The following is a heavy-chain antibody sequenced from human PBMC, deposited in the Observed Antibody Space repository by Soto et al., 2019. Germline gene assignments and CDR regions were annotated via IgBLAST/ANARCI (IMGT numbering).Heavy chain of an antibody. Sequence: GESLKISCKGSGYNFATYWIAWVRQMPGKGLEYMGIIYPGDSDTRYSPSFQGQVTFSADKPISTAYLQWSSLKASDTAMYYCARHGFYGDYASNYFDPWGQGTLVTVSS. J-gene: IGHJ5*02. CDR2: IYPGDSDT. D-gene: IGHD4-17*01. CDR3: ARHGFYGDYASNYFDP. V-gene: IGHV5-51*01. CDR1: GYNFATYW.